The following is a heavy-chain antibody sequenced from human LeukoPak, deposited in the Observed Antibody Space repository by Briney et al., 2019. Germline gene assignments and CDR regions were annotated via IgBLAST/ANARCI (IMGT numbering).Heavy chain of an antibody. CDR2: IYPGDSDT. D-gene: IGHD2-2*01. V-gene: IGHV5-51*01. CDR1: GYSFTSYW. CDR3: GRPVVQAASFPVY. Sequence: GESLKISCKGSGYSFTSYWIGWVRQMPGKGLEWMGIIYPGDSDTRYSPSFQGQVTISADKSISTAYLQWSSLKASDTAMYYCGRPVVQAASFPVYWGQGTLVTVSP. J-gene: IGHJ4*02.